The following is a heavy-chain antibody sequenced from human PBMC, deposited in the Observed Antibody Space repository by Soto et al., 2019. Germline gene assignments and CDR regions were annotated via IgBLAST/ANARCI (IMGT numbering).Heavy chain of an antibody. CDR2: INVGNDKT. CDR1: GYTFSSSA. D-gene: IGHD5-12*01. Sequence: ASVKVSCKASGYTFSSSAMHWVRQAPGQRLEWMGWINVGNDKTEYSWRLQGRVTITTDTSASTADMELSSLRSEDTAVYYCASEYSGYASYHRRFAFDIWGQGTMVTVSS. CDR3: ASEYSGYASYHRRFAFDI. J-gene: IGHJ3*02. V-gene: IGHV1-3*01.